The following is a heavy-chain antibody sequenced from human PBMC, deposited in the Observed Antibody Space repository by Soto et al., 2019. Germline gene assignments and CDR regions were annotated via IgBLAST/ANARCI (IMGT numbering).Heavy chain of an antibody. CDR2: TRNKANNYTT. CDR3: TRGFPKVDS. Sequence: EVQLVESGGALVQPGGSLRLSCAASAFTFSDHYMDWVRQAPGKGLEWVGRTRNKANNYTTEYAASVKGRFTISRDDSETLLYLQMNSLKTADTAVYYCTRGFPKVDSWGQGTLVSVSS. J-gene: IGHJ4*02. V-gene: IGHV3-72*01. D-gene: IGHD3-10*01. CDR1: AFTFSDHY.